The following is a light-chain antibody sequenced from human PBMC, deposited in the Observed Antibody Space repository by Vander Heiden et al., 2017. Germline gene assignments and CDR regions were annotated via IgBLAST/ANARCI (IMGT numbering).Light chain of an antibody. J-gene: IGKJ1*01. Sequence: VIPQSPAPLSVSPGASATLSCRTRQRVSIASACSQLPPDHAPRLLIYGASTRATGIPARFRGSGSGTDFTLTIISLQSEDFAIYYCQQHKNGPQTFGPGTKVEV. CDR2: GAS. V-gene: IGKV3-15*01. CDR1: QRVSIA. CDR3: QQHKNGPQT.